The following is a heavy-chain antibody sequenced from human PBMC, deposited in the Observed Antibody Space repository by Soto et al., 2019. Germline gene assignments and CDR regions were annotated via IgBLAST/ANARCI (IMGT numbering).Heavy chain of an antibody. J-gene: IGHJ6*02. D-gene: IGHD3-10*01. V-gene: IGHV3-13*04. CDR2: IGTAGDT. CDR3: AGRYGSGPYYYYGMDV. CDR1: GFTFSSYD. Sequence: GGSLRLSCAASGFTFSSYDMHWVRQATGKGLEWVSAIGTAGDTYYPGSVKGRFTISRENAKNSLYLQMNSLRAGDTAVYYCAGRYGSGPYYYYGMDVWGQGTTVTVSS.